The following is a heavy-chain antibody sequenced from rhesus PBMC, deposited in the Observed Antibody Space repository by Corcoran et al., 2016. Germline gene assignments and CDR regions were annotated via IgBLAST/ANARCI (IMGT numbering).Heavy chain of an antibody. D-gene: IGHD2-39*02. Sequence: QLQLQESGPGLVKPSETLSLTCAVSGGSITSHDLNWLRQPPVKALEWIGPISGSGGNTDYNPSLKSLVTISTDTSKNQFSLKLSSVTAADTAVYYCARERGGISSYVDYWGQGVLVTVSS. J-gene: IGHJ4*01. CDR1: GGSITSHD. CDR2: ISGSGGNT. V-gene: IGHV4-173*01. CDR3: ARERGGISSYVDY.